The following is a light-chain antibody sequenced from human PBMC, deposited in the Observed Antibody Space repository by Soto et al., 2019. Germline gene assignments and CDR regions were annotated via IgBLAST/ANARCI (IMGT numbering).Light chain of an antibody. CDR2: RNN. J-gene: IGLJ1*01. CDR1: SSNIGNNF. CDR3: VAWDDSLSGQV. Sequence: QAVVTQPPSASGTPGQRVTISCSGSSSNIGNNFVYWYQHLPGTAPKLLIYRNNQRPSAVPDRFSGSKSGTSASLAISGLRSEDEADYYCVAWDDSLSGQVFGTGTKLTVL. V-gene: IGLV1-47*01.